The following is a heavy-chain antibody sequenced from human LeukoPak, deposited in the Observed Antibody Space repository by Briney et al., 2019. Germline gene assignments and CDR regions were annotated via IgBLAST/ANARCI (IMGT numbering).Heavy chain of an antibody. D-gene: IGHD4-17*01. CDR1: GFTFSSYG. V-gene: IGHV3-21*01. CDR2: ISSSSSYI. J-gene: IGHJ4*02. Sequence: GGSLRLSCAASGFTFSSYGMNWVRQAPGKGLEWVSSISSSSSYIYYADSVKGRFTISRDNAKNSLYLQMNSLRAEDTAVYYCARGPYDYGDYARDYWGQGTLVTVSS. CDR3: ARGPYDYGDYARDY.